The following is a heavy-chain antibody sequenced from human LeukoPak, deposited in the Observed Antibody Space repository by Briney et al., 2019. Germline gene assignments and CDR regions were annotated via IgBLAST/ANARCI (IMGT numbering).Heavy chain of an antibody. D-gene: IGHD3-10*01. V-gene: IGHV1-69*10. J-gene: IGHJ4*02. CDR3: VRARLPNTSGSWIAS. CDR2: VLPVLGSP. CDR1: GDTFSSHT. Sequence: GASVKLSCKASGDTFSSHTIAWVRQAPGQGLEWMGGVLPVLGSPDYAHKFQGRVSITADESTNTAYMELNSLTVEDSAIYYCVRARLPNTSGSWIASWGQGTLVTVSS.